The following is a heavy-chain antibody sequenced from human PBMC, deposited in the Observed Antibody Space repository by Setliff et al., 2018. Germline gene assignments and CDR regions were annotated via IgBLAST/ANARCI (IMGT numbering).Heavy chain of an antibody. Sequence: GGSLRLSCAASTFPFSNYGIHWVRHTPGKGLEWVAYIRYDGSKKDYADYVRGRFTISRDDSKNTVSLQMNSLRAEDTAVYYCAKEIQPRRGPVYDSSGLAFDYWGQGTLVTVSS. CDR2: IRYDGSKK. CDR3: AKEIQPRRGPVYDSSGLAFDY. D-gene: IGHD3-22*01. V-gene: IGHV3-30*02. CDR1: TFPFSNYG. J-gene: IGHJ5*01.